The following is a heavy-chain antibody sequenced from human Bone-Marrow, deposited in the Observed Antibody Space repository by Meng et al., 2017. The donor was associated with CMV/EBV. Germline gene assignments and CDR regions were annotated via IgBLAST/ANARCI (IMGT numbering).Heavy chain of an antibody. V-gene: IGHV3-74*01. CDR1: GFTSRTYW. Sequence: GGSLRLSCAASGFTSRTYWMHWVRQVPGKGLVWVSRVNSDATSTSYADSVKGRFTISRDNAKNTLFLQMTSLRVEDTAVYYCARGGVTTTGTTSYYYGKDVWGRGTTVTVSS. D-gene: IGHD1-1*01. CDR3: ARGGVTTTGTTSYYYGKDV. J-gene: IGHJ6*02. CDR2: VNSDATST.